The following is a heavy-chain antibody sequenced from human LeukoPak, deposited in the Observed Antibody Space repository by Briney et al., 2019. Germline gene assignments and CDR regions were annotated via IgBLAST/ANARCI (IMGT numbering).Heavy chain of an antibody. CDR2: IYTSGST. D-gene: IGHD6-13*01. V-gene: IGHV4-61*02. CDR3: AMGGGVAAAGAFDV. J-gene: IGHJ3*01. Sequence: SETLSLTCTVSGGSISSGSYYWGWIRQPAGKGLEWIGRIYTSGSTNYNPSLKSRVTISLDKSKNQFSVKLNSVTAADTAVYYCAMGGGVAAAGAFDVWGQGTMVTVSS. CDR1: GGSISSGSYY.